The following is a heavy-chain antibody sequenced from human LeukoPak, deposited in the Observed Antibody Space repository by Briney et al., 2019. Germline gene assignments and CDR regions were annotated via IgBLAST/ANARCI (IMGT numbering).Heavy chain of an antibody. J-gene: IGHJ4*02. CDR2: IKLDGSEI. Sequence: PGGSLRLSCAASGFTFSSYWMTWVRQAPGKGLEWVANIKLDGSEIHYLDSVKGRFTISRDNVKYALDLQMNSLRAEDTAVYFCAREAHTFDYWGQGTLVTVYS. CDR1: GFTFSSYW. V-gene: IGHV3-7*01. CDR3: AREAHTFDY.